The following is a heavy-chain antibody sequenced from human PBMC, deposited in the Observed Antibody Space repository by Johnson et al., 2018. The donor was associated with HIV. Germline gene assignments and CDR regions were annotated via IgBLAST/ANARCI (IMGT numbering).Heavy chain of an antibody. J-gene: IGHJ3*02. CDR2: IWYDGSNK. V-gene: IGHV3-33*06. CDR1: GFNFSSYA. D-gene: IGHD3-3*01. CDR3: AKARSVYDFRSGTADDAFDI. Sequence: VQLVESGGGVVQPGRSLRLSCEASGFNFSSYAMHWVRQAPGKGLEWVAVIWYDGSNKYYADSVQGRFTISRDNSKNTLYLQMNSLRAEDTAVYYCAKARSVYDFRSGTADDAFDIWGQVTMVTVSS.